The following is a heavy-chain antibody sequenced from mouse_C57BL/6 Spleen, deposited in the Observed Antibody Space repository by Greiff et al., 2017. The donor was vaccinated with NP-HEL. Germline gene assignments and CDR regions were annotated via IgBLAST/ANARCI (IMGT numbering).Heavy chain of an antibody. Sequence: VQLQQPGAELVKPGASVKLSCKASGYTFTSYWMHWVKQRPGRGLEWIGRIDPNSGGTKYNEKFKSKATLTVDKPSSTAYMQLSSLTSEDSAVYYCASGAYGNYGYYYAMDYWGQGTSVTVSS. D-gene: IGHD2-1*01. V-gene: IGHV1-72*01. CDR1: GYTFTSYW. CDR3: ASGAYGNYGYYYAMDY. J-gene: IGHJ4*01. CDR2: IDPNSGGT.